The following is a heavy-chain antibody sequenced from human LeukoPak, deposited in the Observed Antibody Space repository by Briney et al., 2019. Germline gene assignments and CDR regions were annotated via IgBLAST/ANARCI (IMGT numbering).Heavy chain of an antibody. Sequence: GGSLRLSCAASGFTFSSYSMNWVRQAPGKGLEWVSSISSSSSYIYYADSVKGRFTISRDNAKNSLYLQMNSLRAEDTAVYYCARTAVAGPLFNAFDIWRQGTMVTVSS. CDR1: GFTFSSYS. CDR2: ISSSSSYI. J-gene: IGHJ3*02. D-gene: IGHD6-19*01. CDR3: ARTAVAGPLFNAFDI. V-gene: IGHV3-21*01.